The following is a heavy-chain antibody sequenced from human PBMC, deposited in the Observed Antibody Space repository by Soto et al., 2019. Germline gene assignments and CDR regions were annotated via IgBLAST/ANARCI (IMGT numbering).Heavy chain of an antibody. Sequence: SETLSLTCTVSGGSISSGGYYWSWIRQHPGKGLEWIGYIYYSGSTYYNPSLKSRVTISVDTSKNQFSLKLSSVTAADTAVYYCARMENTAMASWFDPWGQRTLVTAPQ. V-gene: IGHV4-31*03. D-gene: IGHD5-18*01. CDR1: GGSISSGGYY. J-gene: IGHJ5*02. CDR3: ARMENTAMASWFDP. CDR2: IYYSGST.